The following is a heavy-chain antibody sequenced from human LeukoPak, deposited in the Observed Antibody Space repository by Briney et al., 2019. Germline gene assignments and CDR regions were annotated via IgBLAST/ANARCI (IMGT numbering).Heavy chain of an antibody. CDR2: MSYDGRNK. CDR1: GFTFSDYG. D-gene: IGHD2-2*01. Sequence: PGGSLRLSCAASGFTFSDYGMHWGRQAPGKGLEWVAVMSYDGRNKYYADFVKGRFTISRDNSKNTLYLQMNSLRPEDTAVYYCAKSGCGNPTCYVNFWGQGTLVTVSS. J-gene: IGHJ4*02. CDR3: AKSGCGNPTCYVNF. V-gene: IGHV3-30*18.